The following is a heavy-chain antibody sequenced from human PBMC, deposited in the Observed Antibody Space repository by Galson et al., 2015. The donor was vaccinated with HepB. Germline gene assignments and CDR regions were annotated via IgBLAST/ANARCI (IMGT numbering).Heavy chain of an antibody. CDR3: AKLAVYSSGSTHDAFDI. Sequence: SLRLSCAASGFTFSSYGMHWVRQAPGKGLEWVAVISYDGSNKYYADSVKGRFTISRDNSKNTLYLQMNSLRAEDTAVYYCAKLAVYSSGSTHDAFDIWGQGTMVTVSS. D-gene: IGHD6-19*01. V-gene: IGHV3-30*18. J-gene: IGHJ3*02. CDR1: GFTFSSYG. CDR2: ISYDGSNK.